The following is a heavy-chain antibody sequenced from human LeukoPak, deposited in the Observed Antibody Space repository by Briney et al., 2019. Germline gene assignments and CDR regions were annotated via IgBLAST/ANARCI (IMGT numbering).Heavy chain of an antibody. Sequence: PGRSLRLSCAASGFTFSSYAMHWVRQAPGKGLEWVAVISYDGSNKYYADSVKGRFIISRDNSKNTLYLQMNSLRAEDTAVYYCANPNWFDPWGQGTLVTVSS. CDR1: GFTFSSYA. CDR2: ISYDGSNK. V-gene: IGHV3-30-3*01. J-gene: IGHJ5*02. CDR3: ANPNWFDP.